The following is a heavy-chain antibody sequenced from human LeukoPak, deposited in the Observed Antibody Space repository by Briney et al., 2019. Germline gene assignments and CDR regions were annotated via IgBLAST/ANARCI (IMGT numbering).Heavy chain of an antibody. Sequence: PGGSLRLSCAASGFTFSSYAMHWVRQAPGKGLEWVSGISGTGGTIYYVDSVKGRFIISRDNSKNTLYLHMSSLRAEDTAIYYCAKEFGGWVDYWGQGTLVTVSS. V-gene: IGHV3-23*01. D-gene: IGHD3-10*01. CDR3: AKEFGGWVDY. J-gene: IGHJ4*02. CDR1: GFTFSSYA. CDR2: ISGTGGTI.